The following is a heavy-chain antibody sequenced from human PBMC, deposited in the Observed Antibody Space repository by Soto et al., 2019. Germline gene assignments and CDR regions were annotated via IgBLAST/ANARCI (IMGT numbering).Heavy chain of an antibody. D-gene: IGHD2-2*01. CDR1: GYTFTSYY. J-gene: IGHJ6*02. CDR3: ARDIGLAPAARNGMDV. V-gene: IGHV1-46*01. CDR2: INPSGGST. Sequence: ASVKVSCKASGYTFTSYYMHWVRQAPGQGLEWMGIINPSGGSTSYAQKFQGRVTMTRDTSTSTVYMELSSLRSEDTAVYYCARDIGLAPAARNGMDVWGQGTTVTVSS.